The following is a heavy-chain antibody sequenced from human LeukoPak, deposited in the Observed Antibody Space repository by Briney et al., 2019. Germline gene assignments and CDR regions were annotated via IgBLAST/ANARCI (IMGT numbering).Heavy chain of an antibody. V-gene: IGHV4-4*02. D-gene: IGHD3-10*01. CDR2: IYHSGST. CDR3: ARGGYYGSGNDFRFDP. Sequence: PSETLSLTCAVSGGSISSSNWWSWVRQPPGKGLEWIGEIYHSGSTNYNPSLKSRVTISVDKSKNQFSLKLSSVTAADTAVYYCARGGYYGSGNDFRFDPWGQGTLVTVSS. J-gene: IGHJ5*02. CDR1: GGSISSSNW.